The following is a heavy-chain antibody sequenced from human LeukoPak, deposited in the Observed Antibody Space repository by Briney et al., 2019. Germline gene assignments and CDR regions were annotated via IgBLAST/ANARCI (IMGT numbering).Heavy chain of an antibody. D-gene: IGHD3-22*01. V-gene: IGHV4-34*01. CDR1: GGSFSGYY. Sequence: XETLSLTCAVYGGSFSGYYWSWIRQPPGRGLEWIGEINHSGSTNYNPSLKGRVTISVDTSKNQFSLKLSSVTAADTAVYYCARGSTYYYDSGDWGQGTLVTVSS. CDR3: ARGSTYYYDSGD. CDR2: INHSGST. J-gene: IGHJ4*02.